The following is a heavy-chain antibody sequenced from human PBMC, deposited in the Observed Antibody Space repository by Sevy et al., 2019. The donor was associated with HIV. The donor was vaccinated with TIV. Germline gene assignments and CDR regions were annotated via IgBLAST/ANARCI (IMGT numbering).Heavy chain of an antibody. V-gene: IGHV3-23*01. CDR2: ISGSGGST. CDR1: GVTISNYA. CDR3: AKDSYFDNTLFDY. Sequence: GGSLGLSCATSGVTISNYAMNWVRQAPGKGLEWVSGISGSGGSTYYADSVKGRFTISRDNSKNTLYLQMNSLRAEDTAVYYCAKDSYFDNTLFDYWGQGTLVTVSS. J-gene: IGHJ4*02. D-gene: IGHD3-22*01.